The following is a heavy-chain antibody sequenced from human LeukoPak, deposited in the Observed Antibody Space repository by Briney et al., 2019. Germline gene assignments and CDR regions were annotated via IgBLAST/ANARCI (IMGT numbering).Heavy chain of an antibody. D-gene: IGHD2-2*01. CDR3: ARWGSTSWNYFDY. Sequence: VRQAPGXGLEWVSVIYSGGSTYYADSVKGRFTISRDNSKNAVYLQMNSLRAEDTAVYYCARWGSTSWNYFDYWGQGTLVTVSS. J-gene: IGHJ4*02. CDR2: IYSGGST. V-gene: IGHV3-53*01.